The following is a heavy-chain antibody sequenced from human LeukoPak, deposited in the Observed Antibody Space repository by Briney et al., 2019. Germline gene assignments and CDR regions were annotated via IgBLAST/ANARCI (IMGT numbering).Heavy chain of an antibody. J-gene: IGHJ4*02. V-gene: IGHV4-30-2*01. CDR1: GGSISSGCYS. Sequence: SETLSLTCAVSGGSISSGCYSWSWIRQPPGKGLEWIGYIYHSGSTYYNPSLKSRVTISADRSKNQFSLKQSSVPAADTAVDYCGRVARGVAAPYFDYWGQGTLVTVSS. CDR2: IYHSGST. D-gene: IGHD6-6*01. CDR3: GRVARGVAAPYFDY.